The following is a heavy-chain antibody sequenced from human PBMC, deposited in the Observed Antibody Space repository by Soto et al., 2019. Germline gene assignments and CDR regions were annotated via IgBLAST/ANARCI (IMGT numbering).Heavy chain of an antibody. D-gene: IGHD3-16*01. V-gene: IGHV3-30-3*01. Sequence: QEHVAESGGGVVQPGRSLRLSCTASGFAFSAYVIHWVRQAPGKGLEWVAVLSYEGNTKFYAESVRGRFTVSRDPAKNTLYLAMESLRPEDTAVYYCARDIGGYSFVGDYFYYAVDVWGQGTTVIVSS. CDR2: LSYEGNTK. CDR3: ARDIGGYSFVGDYFYYAVDV. CDR1: GFAFSAYV. J-gene: IGHJ6*02.